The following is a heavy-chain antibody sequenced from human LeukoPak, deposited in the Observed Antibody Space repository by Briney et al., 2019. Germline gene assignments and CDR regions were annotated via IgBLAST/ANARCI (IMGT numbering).Heavy chain of an antibody. CDR2: IKQDGSEK. Sequence: GGSLRLSCAASGFTFSSYWMSWVRQAPGKGLEWVANIKQDGSEKYYVDSVKGRFAISRDNAKNSLYLQMNSLRAEDTAVYYCARERPSQYCSSTSCYKAFPDYWGQGTLVTVSS. D-gene: IGHD2-2*02. CDR1: GFTFSSYW. V-gene: IGHV3-7*01. CDR3: ARERPSQYCSSTSCYKAFPDY. J-gene: IGHJ4*02.